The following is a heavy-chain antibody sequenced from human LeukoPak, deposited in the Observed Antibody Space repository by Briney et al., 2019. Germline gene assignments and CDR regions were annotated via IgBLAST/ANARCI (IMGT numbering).Heavy chain of an antibody. D-gene: IGHD1-26*01. J-gene: IGHJ4*02. CDR1: GFTVSSNY. Sequence: GGSLRLSYAASGFTVSSNYMSWVRQAPGKGLEWVSVIYSGGSTYYADSVKGRFTISRDNSKNTLYLQMNSLRAEDTAVYYCARDHGGGYADFDYCGQGTLVTVSS. CDR3: ARDHGGGYADFDY. V-gene: IGHV3-66*02. CDR2: IYSGGST.